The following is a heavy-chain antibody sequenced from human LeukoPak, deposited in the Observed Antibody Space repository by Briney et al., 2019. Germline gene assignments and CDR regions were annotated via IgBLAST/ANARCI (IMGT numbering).Heavy chain of an antibody. Sequence: SETLSLTCTVSGGSISSSSYYWGWIRQPPGKGLEWIGSIYYSGSTYYNPSLKSRVTISVDTSKNHFSLKLSSVTAADTAVYYCARAVGSGSFQTYYYYMDVWGKGTTVTISS. D-gene: IGHD3-10*01. CDR1: GGSISSSSYY. J-gene: IGHJ6*03. CDR3: ARAVGSGSFQTYYYYMDV. CDR2: IYYSGST. V-gene: IGHV4-39*07.